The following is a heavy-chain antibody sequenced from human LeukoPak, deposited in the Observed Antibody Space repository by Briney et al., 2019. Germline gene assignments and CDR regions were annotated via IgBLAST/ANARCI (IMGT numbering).Heavy chain of an antibody. CDR1: GFTFSSYW. CDR2: IKQDGSEK. D-gene: IGHD3-3*01. V-gene: IGHV3-7*01. J-gene: IGHJ4*02. CDR3: ARDEYYDFWSGYYNVY. Sequence: HSGGSLRLSCAASGFTFSSYWMSWVRQAPGKGLEWVANIKQDGSEKYYVDSVKGRFTISRDNAKNSLYLQMNSLRAEDTAVYYCARDEYYDFWSGYYNVYWGQGTLVTVSS.